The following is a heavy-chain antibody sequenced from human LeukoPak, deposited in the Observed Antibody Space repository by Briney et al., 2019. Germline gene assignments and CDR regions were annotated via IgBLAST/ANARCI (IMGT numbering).Heavy chain of an antibody. J-gene: IGHJ4*02. CDR3: ARGFSGYYGSGSYYKGKNLDY. Sequence: ASVKVSCKASAYTFSDYYMYWVRQAPGQGLEWMGWINPNSGGTNYAQKFQGRVTMTRDTSISTAYMELSRLRSDDTAVYYCARGFSGYYGSGSYYKGKNLDYWGQGTLVTVSS. D-gene: IGHD3-10*01. CDR2: INPNSGGT. V-gene: IGHV1-2*02. CDR1: AYTFSDYY.